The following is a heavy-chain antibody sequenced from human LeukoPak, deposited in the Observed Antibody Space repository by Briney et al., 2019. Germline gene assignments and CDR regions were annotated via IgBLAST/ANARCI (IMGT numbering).Heavy chain of an antibody. CDR2: INHSGST. CDR1: GGSISSYY. D-gene: IGHD4-17*01. V-gene: IGHV4-34*01. Sequence: PSETLSLTCTVSGGSISSYYWSWIRQPPGKGLEWIGEINHSGSTNYNPSLKSRVTISVDTSKNQFSLKLSSVTAADTAVYYCARHWDYGDYVLDAFDIWGQGTMVTVSS. J-gene: IGHJ3*02. CDR3: ARHWDYGDYVLDAFDI.